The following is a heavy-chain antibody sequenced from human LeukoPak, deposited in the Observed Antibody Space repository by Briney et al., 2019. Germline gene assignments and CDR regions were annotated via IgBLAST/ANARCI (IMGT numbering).Heavy chain of an antibody. J-gene: IGHJ4*02. V-gene: IGHV1-69*05. Sequence: GASVKVSCKASGGTFSSYAISWVRQAPGQGLEWMGGIIPIFGTANYAQKFQGRVTITTDESTSTAYMELSSLRSEDTAVYYCARLNPHKIATIGWFEYWGQGTLVTVSS. D-gene: IGHD5-24*01. CDR2: IIPIFGTA. CDR3: ARLNPHKIATIGWFEY. CDR1: GGTFSSYA.